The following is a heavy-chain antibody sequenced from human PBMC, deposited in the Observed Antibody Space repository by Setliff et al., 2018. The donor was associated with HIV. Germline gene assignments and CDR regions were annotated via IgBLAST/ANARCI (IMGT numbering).Heavy chain of an antibody. V-gene: IGHV3-74*01. CDR1: GFTFSRYW. J-gene: IGHJ3*02. D-gene: IGHD1-26*01. CDR2: VDSYGRGT. Sequence: GGSLRLSCAASGFTFSRYWMPWIRQAPGKGLVWVSRVDSYGRGTSYADSVKGRFTISRDNAKNMLYLQINSLRAEDTAVYYCARDGNGAFDMWGQGTLVTVSS. CDR3: ARDGNGAFDM.